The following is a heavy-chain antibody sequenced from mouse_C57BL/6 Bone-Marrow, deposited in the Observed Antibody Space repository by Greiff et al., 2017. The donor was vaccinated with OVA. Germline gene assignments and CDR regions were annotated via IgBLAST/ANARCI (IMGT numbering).Heavy chain of an antibody. V-gene: IGHV1-9*01. CDR3: ARCAMDD. Sequence: VHLVESGAELMKPGASVKLSCKATGYTFTGYWIEWVKQRPGHGLEWIGEILPGSGSTNYNAKFKGKATFTADTSSNTAYMQLSSLTTEDSASYYGARCAMDDWGQGTSVTVSS. CDR2: ILPGSGST. J-gene: IGHJ4*01. CDR1: GYTFTGYW.